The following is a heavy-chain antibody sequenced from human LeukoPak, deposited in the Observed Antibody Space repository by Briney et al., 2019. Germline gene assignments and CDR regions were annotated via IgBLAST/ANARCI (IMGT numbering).Heavy chain of an antibody. CDR3: ARQIGMGITIFGVAKGYFDY. J-gene: IGHJ4*02. D-gene: IGHD3-3*01. V-gene: IGHV5-51*01. CDR1: GYSFTSYW. Sequence: HGESLKISCKGSGYSFTSYWIGWVRQMPGKGLEWMGIIYPGDSDTRYSPSFQGQVTISADKSISTAYLQWSSLKASDTAMYYCARQIGMGITIFGVAKGYFDYWGQGTLVTVSS. CDR2: IYPGDSDT.